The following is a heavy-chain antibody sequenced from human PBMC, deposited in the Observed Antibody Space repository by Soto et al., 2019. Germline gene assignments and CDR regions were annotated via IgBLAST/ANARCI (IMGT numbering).Heavy chain of an antibody. V-gene: IGHV3-30*18. CDR3: AKDLGWEALRNVRYVFDV. J-gene: IGHJ3*01. D-gene: IGHD1-26*01. CDR1: GFTFSTYA. Sequence: QVQLVESGGGVVQPGRSLRLSCVASGFTFSTYAMHWVRQAPGKGLEWVAIISYDGTNKYYGDSVKGRFTTSRDNSKNTXXLQINSLRAEDTAVYYCAKDLGWEALRNVRYVFDVWGQGTMVTVSS. CDR2: ISYDGTNK.